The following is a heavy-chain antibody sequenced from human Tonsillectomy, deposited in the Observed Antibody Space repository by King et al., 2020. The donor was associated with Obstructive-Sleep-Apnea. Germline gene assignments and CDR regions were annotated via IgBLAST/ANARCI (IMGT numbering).Heavy chain of an antibody. V-gene: IGHV4-59*08. J-gene: IGHJ5*02. CDR3: ARGLSAVGWFDP. Sequence: QLQESGPGLVQPSETLSLTCTVSSGSISTYFWTWIRQPPGRGLEWLGDILYSGDTYYNPSLKGRLSISLDTSKTQFSLKLYSVTAADTAVYYCARGLSAVGWFDPWGPGTLVTVSS. D-gene: IGHD6-19*01. CDR2: ILYSGDT. CDR1: SGSISTYF.